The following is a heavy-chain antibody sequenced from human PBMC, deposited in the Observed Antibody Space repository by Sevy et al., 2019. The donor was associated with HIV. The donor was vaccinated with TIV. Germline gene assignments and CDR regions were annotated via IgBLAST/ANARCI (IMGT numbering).Heavy chain of an antibody. Sequence: GGSLRLSCAASGFSFSGYGMHWVRQAPGKGLEWVAVIRYDGSNKEYTDSVKGRFTISRDNSKNTLYLQMNSLRAEDTAVYYCAREHIAVAGIVYYFDSWGQGTLVTVSS. J-gene: IGHJ4*02. CDR1: GFSFSGYG. V-gene: IGHV3-33*01. CDR3: AREHIAVAGIVYYFDS. D-gene: IGHD6-19*01. CDR2: IRYDGSNK.